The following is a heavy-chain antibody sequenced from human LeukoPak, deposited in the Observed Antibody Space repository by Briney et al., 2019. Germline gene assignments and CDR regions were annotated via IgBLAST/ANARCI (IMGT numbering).Heavy chain of an antibody. D-gene: IGHD2-15*01. Sequence: GESLKISCKGSGYSFTSYWIGWVRQMPGKGLEWMGIIYPGDSDTRYSPSFQGQVTISADKSINTAYLQWGSLRASDTAMYYCVRRAYLGYCSGGSCYYFDYWGQGTLATVSS. CDR3: VRRAYLGYCSGGSCYYFDY. CDR2: IYPGDSDT. V-gene: IGHV5-51*01. J-gene: IGHJ4*02. CDR1: GYSFTSYW.